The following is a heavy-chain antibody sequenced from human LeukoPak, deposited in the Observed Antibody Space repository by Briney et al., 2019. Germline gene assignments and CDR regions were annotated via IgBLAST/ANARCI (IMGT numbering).Heavy chain of an antibody. CDR2: ISSSGSTI. Sequence: GGSLRLSCAASGFTFSSYEMNWVRQAPGKGLEWVSYISSSGSTIYYADSVKGRFTISRDNAKNSLYLQMNSLRAEDTAVYYCAREALGGEPFFDYWGQGTLVTVSS. V-gene: IGHV3-48*03. J-gene: IGHJ4*02. CDR3: AREALGGEPFFDY. CDR1: GFTFSSYE. D-gene: IGHD3-10*01.